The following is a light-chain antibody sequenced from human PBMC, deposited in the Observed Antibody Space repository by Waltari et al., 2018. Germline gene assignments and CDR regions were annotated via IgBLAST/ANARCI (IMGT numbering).Light chain of an antibody. CDR3: QQYYTTLT. CDR1: QSVLYISNNKNY. J-gene: IGKJ4*01. V-gene: IGKV4-1*01. CDR2: WAS. Sequence: DIVLTQSPDTLAVSLGERATINCKSSQSVLYISNNKNYLAWYQQKPGQPPRLLIHWASARESGVPYRFSGSGSGTDFTLTISSLQAEDVAVYYCQQYYTTLTFGGGTKVEI.